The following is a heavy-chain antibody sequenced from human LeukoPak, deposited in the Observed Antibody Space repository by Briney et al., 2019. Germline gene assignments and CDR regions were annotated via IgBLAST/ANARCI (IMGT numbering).Heavy chain of an antibody. CDR3: ARATDQDFDY. J-gene: IGHJ4*02. Sequence: ASVKVSCKASGYTFTSHFMHWVRQAPGQGLEWMGIIYPGGDYTNHAQKFQDRVTMTRDTSTSTIHMELNSLRSEDTAVYYCARATDQDFDYWGQGTLVTVSS. CDR1: GYTFTSHF. V-gene: IGHV1-46*01. D-gene: IGHD2-2*01. CDR2: IYPGGDYT.